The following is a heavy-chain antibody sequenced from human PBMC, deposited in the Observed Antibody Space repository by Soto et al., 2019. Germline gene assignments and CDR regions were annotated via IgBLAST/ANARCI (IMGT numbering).Heavy chain of an antibody. CDR2: SYYSGST. J-gene: IGHJ5*02. Sequence: QVQLQESGPGLVRPSETLSLTCTVSGVSITGYYWSWFRQPPGKGLEWIGFSYYSGSTKYNPPLDSPVTTSVDTSKNPFSRILTSVTAADTAVYYSARYVGEHRGSVQGWFDPWGQGTLVTVSS. D-gene: IGHD4-17*01. CDR3: ARYVGEHRGSVQGWFDP. CDR1: GVSITGYY. V-gene: IGHV4-59*01.